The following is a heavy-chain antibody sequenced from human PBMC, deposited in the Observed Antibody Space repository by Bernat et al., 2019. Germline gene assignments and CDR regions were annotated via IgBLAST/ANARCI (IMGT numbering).Heavy chain of an antibody. CDR3: ARLESAEYRAYNDAFDI. J-gene: IGHJ3*02. CDR2: IYLGDSDT. V-gene: IGHV5-51*01. Sequence: EVQLVQSGAEVKKPGESLKISCKGSGYSFSTYWIGWVRQMPEKGLEWMGFIYLGDSDTRYSPSFQGQVTISADKSISTAYLQWSSLKASDTAMYYCARLESAEYRAYNDAFDIWGQGTMVSVSS. CDR1: GYSFSTYW. D-gene: IGHD1-1*01.